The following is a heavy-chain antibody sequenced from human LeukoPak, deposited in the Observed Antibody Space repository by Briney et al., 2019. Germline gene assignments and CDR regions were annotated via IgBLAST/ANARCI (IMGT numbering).Heavy chain of an antibody. Sequence: PGGSLRLSCAASGFIFRDYVMNWVRQAPGKGLEWVAVTSFDESTKHYAGSVQGRFTISRDNSKNTLYLQMNSLRAEDTAVYFCARDAGWLRSFDYWGQGTLVTVSS. V-gene: IGHV3-30-3*01. CDR1: GFIFRDYV. D-gene: IGHD5-12*01. CDR2: TSFDESTK. J-gene: IGHJ4*02. CDR3: ARDAGWLRSFDY.